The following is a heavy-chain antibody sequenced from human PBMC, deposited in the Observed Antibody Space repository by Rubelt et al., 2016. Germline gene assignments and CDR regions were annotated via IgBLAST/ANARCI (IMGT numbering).Heavy chain of an antibody. CDR3: ERVTAAAGRDGNSVDF. V-gene: IGHV7-4-1*02. Sequence: QVQLVQSGSELKKPGASVKVSCKASGYTFTSYAMNWVRQAPGQGLEWMGWINTNTGNPTYAQGVTGLFVFSVDASVRTGYVQMSSRKAEDTAVEYCERVTAAAGRDGNSVDFWGQGTRVTVSS. J-gene: IGHJ4*02. D-gene: IGHD6-13*01. CDR1: GYTFTSYA. CDR2: INTNTGNP.